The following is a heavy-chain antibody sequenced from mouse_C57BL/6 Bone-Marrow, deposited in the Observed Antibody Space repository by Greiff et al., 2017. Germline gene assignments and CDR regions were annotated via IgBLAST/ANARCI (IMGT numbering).Heavy chain of an antibody. V-gene: IGHV1-26*01. Sequence: EVQLQQSGPELVKPGASVKISCKASGYTFTDYYMTWVKQSHGKSLEWIGDINPNNGGTSYNQKFKGKATLTVDKSSSTAYMELRSLTSEDSAVYNCARAHADNWGQGTTLTVSS. J-gene: IGHJ2*01. CDR3: ARAHADN. CDR1: GYTFTDYY. CDR2: INPNNGGT.